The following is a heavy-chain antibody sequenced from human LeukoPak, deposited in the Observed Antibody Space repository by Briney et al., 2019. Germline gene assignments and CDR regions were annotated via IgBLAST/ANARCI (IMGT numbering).Heavy chain of an antibody. J-gene: IGHJ6*02. V-gene: IGHV1-69*01. CDR2: IIPIFGTA. Sequence: GSSVKVSCKASGGTFSSYAISWVRQAPGQGLEWMGGIIPIFGTANYAQKFQGRVTITADESTSTAYMELSSLRSEDTAVYYCASNGDSKDYYYGMDVWGQGTTVTVSS. D-gene: IGHD4-11*01. CDR1: GGTFSSYA. CDR3: ASNGDSKDYYYGMDV.